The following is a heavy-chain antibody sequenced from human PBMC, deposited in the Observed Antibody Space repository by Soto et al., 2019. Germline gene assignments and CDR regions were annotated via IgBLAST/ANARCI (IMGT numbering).Heavy chain of an antibody. V-gene: IGHV5-51*01. D-gene: IGHD2-2*02. Sequence: GESLKISCKGSGYSFTNYWIGWVRQMPGKGLEWMGIIYPGDSNTRYSPSFQGQVTISADKSISTAYLQWSSLKASDTAMYYCARQGYCSSTACYTVDYWGQGTLVTVSS. CDR1: GYSFTNYW. CDR2: IYPGDSNT. CDR3: ARQGYCSSTACYTVDY. J-gene: IGHJ4*02.